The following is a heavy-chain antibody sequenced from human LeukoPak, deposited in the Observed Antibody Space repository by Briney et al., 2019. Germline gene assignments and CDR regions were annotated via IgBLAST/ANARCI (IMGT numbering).Heavy chain of an antibody. CDR1: GFTFSSYG. Sequence: PGGSLRLSCAASGFTFSSYGMRWVRQAPGKGLEWVAVISYDGSNKYYADSVKGRFTISRDNSKNTLYLQMNSLRAEDTAVYYCSQRAPSRDYWGQGTLVTVSS. CDR2: ISYDGSNK. J-gene: IGHJ4*02. D-gene: IGHD2-2*01. CDR3: SQRAPSRDY. V-gene: IGHV3-30*03.